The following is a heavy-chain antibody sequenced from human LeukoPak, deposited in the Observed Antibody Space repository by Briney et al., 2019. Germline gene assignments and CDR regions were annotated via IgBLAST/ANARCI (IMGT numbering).Heavy chain of an antibody. D-gene: IGHD1-14*01. J-gene: IGHJ4*02. CDR2: IYYRGST. CDR3: ARFERTDYYFDY. CDR1: GGSISSYY. Sequence: SETLSLTCTVSGGSISSYYWSWIRQPPGKGLEWIGYIYYRGSTNYNPSLKSRVTISVDTSKNQFSLKLSSVTAADTAVYYCARFERTDYYFDYWGQGTLVTVSS. V-gene: IGHV4-59*01.